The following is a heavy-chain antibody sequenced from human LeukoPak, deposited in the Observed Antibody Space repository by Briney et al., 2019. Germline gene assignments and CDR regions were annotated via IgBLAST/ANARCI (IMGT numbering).Heavy chain of an antibody. CDR2: ISRGSVTI. J-gene: IGHJ2*01. CDR1: GFTFSSYS. CDR3: ARDVGIDFDL. V-gene: IGHV3-48*02. D-gene: IGHD6-13*01. Sequence: GGSLRLSRAASGFTFSSYSMNWVRQAPGKGLEWISYISRGSVTIYYADSVKGRFTISRDNAKNSLSLQMNSLRDEDTAVYYCARDVGIDFDLWGRGTLVTVSS.